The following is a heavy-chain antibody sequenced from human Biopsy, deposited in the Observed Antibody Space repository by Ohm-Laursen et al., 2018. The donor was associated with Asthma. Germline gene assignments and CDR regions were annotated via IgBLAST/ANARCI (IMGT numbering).Heavy chain of an antibody. CDR2: ISYDGNHK. V-gene: IGHV3-30*18. J-gene: IGHJ4*02. CDR3: AKRRGYSGHDNDY. CDR1: GFTFSTYG. Sequence: SLRLSCAASGFTFSTYGMHWVRQAPGKGLEWVTVISYDGNHKFYEDSVKGRFTISRDNSKNTLYLQMNSLRTEDTAVYYCAKRRGYSGHDNDYWGQGTLVIVSS. D-gene: IGHD5-12*01.